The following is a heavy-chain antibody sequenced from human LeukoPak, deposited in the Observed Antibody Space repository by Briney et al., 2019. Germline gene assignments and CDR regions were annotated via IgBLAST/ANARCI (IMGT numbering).Heavy chain of an antibody. J-gene: IGHJ6*02. CDR3: ARSRIAAAGTMYYYGMDV. Sequence: GASVKVSCKASGYTFTSYGISWVRQAPGQGLEWMGWISAYNGNTNYAQKLQGRVTMTTDTSTSTAYMELRSLRSDDTAVYYCARSRIAAAGTMYYYGMDVWGQGTTVTVSS. D-gene: IGHD6-13*01. CDR2: ISAYNGNT. CDR1: GYTFTSYG. V-gene: IGHV1-18*01.